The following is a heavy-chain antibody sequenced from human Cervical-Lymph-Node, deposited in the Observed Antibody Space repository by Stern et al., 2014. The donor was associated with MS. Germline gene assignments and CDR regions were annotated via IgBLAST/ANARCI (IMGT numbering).Heavy chain of an antibody. CDR1: GYTFTSYG. D-gene: IGHD6-13*01. V-gene: IGHV1-18*01. Sequence: VQLVESGAEVRKPGASVKLSCKASGYTFTSYGISWVRQAPGQGLEWMGWISVDNGNTDYAQKFQGRVTMTADTSTDTAYMELRRLRSDETAVYYCAVAAAGTSWFDPWGQGTLVTVTP. CDR2: ISVDNGNT. CDR3: AVAAAGTSWFDP. J-gene: IGHJ5*02.